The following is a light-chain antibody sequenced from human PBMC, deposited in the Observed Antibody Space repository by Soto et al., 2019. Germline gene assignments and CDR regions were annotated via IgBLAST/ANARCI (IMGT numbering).Light chain of an antibody. CDR1: QGISSY. J-gene: IGKJ2*01. Sequence: AIRMTQSPSSLSASTGDRVTITCRASQGISSYLAWYQQKPGKAPKLLIYAASTLQSGVPSRFSGSEGSGTDFTLTISCLQSEDFATYYCQQYYSYPPTFGQGTKLEIK. CDR2: AAS. CDR3: QQYYSYPPT. V-gene: IGKV1-8*01.